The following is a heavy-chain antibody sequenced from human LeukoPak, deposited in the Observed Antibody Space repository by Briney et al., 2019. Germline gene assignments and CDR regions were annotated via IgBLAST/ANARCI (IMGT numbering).Heavy chain of an antibody. J-gene: IGHJ4*02. V-gene: IGHV1-46*01. Sequence: ASVKVSCKASGYTFTSYYMHWVRQAPGQGLEWMGIINPSGGSTSYAQKFQGRVTMTRDTSTSTVYMELSSLRSEDTAVYCCARSNYVGPPFDYWGQGTLVTVSS. CDR3: ARSNYVGPPFDY. CDR2: INPSGGST. D-gene: IGHD1-7*01. CDR1: GYTFTSYY.